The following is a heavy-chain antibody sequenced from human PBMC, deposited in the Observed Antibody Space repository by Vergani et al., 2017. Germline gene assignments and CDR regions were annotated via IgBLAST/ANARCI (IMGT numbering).Heavy chain of an antibody. CDR3: AKDQFRYNYGQGGLHY. J-gene: IGHJ4*02. CDR2: IIPILGIA. CDR1: GGTFSSYT. D-gene: IGHD5-18*01. V-gene: IGHV1-69*08. Sequence: QVQLVQSGAEVKKPGSSVKVSCKASGGTFSSYTISWVRQAPGQGLEWRGRIIPILGIANYAQKFQGRVTITADKSTSTAYMELRSLRSEDTAVYYCAKDQFRYNYGQGGLHYWGQGTVVTVSS.